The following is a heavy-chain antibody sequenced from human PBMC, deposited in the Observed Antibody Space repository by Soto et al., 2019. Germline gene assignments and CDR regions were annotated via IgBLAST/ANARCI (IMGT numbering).Heavy chain of an antibody. CDR3: AAERGRGYSYGTTNSYYCSMDV. CDR2: IVVGSGNT. Sequence: RASVKVSCKASGFTFTSSAVQWVRQARGQRLEWIGWIVVGSGNTNYAQKFQERVTITRDMSTSTAYMELSSLRSEDTAVYYCAAERGRGYSYGTTNSYYCSMDVWGQGTTVTVSS. J-gene: IGHJ6*02. CDR1: GFTFTSSA. V-gene: IGHV1-58*01. D-gene: IGHD5-18*01.